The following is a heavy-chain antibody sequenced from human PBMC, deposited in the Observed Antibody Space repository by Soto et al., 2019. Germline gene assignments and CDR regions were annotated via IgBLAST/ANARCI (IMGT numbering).Heavy chain of an antibody. D-gene: IGHD3-22*01. V-gene: IGHV3-23*01. J-gene: IGHJ4*02. CDR3: AKERGYYYDSSGFSNYFDY. CDR2: ITGSGGGT. CDR1: TFTFSSFA. Sequence: EVQLLESGGALVQPGGSLRLSCAASTFTFSSFAMTWVRQAPGKGLEWVSSITGSGGGTYYADSVKGRFTISRDNSKNTLYLQMNSLRAGDTAVYYCAKERGYYYDSSGFSNYFDYRGQGTLVTVSS.